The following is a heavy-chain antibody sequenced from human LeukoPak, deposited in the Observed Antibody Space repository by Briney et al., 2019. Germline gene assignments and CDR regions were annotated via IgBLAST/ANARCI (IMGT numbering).Heavy chain of an antibody. CDR1: GFTFTTYP. CDR2: ISASGGGT. J-gene: IGHJ4*02. D-gene: IGHD2-8*01. V-gene: IGHV3-23*01. Sequence: GGSLRLSCAASGFTFTTYPMSWVRQAPGKGLEWVSAISASGGGTYYADSVKGRFTISRDNSRSTVFLQMSSLRAEDTAVYYCTDAPYGHNDVCRYLDFWGQGTLVTVSS. CDR3: TDAPYGHNDVCRYLDF.